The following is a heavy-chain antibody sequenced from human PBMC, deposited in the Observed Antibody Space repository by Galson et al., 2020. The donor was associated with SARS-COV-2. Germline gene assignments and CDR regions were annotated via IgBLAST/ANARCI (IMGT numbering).Heavy chain of an antibody. CDR2: INVDGTDQ. Sequence: TGGSLRLSCVVSGLRFSNYWMTWVRQAPGKGLVWVANINVDGTDQYYVDSVKGRFTFTRDNPKNSLYLQMNSLRADDTAVYYCAVIYHTDAFDIWGQGTMVTVSS. J-gene: IGHJ3*02. CDR3: AVIYHTDAFDI. CDR1: GLRFSNYW. D-gene: IGHD2-2*01. V-gene: IGHV3-7*01.